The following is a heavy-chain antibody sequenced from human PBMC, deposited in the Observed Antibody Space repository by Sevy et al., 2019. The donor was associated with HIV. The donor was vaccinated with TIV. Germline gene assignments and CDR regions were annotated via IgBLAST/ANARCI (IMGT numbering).Heavy chain of an antibody. D-gene: IGHD5-18*01. CDR2: MKEDGSER. CDR1: GFTFSSYW. CDR3: VREGVGGYSYSLDC. J-gene: IGHJ4*02. Sequence: GGSLRLSCAASGFTFSSYWMSWVRQAPGKGLEWVATMKEDGSERNYVDSVKGRFTISRDNAKNSLYLQMNSLRAVDTAVYYCVREGVGGYSYSLDCWGQGTLVTVSS. V-gene: IGHV3-7*01.